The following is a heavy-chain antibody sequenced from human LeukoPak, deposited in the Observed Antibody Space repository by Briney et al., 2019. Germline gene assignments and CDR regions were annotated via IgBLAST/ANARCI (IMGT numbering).Heavy chain of an antibody. D-gene: IGHD1-20*01. Sequence: PGGSLRLSCAASGFTFSSYWMHWVRQAPGKGLVWVSRINSGGSSTSYADSVKGRFTISRDNAKNTLYLQMNSLRAEDTAVYYCAREGDYNWNYFDYWGQGTLVTVSS. CDR1: GFTFSSYW. CDR3: AREGDYNWNYFDY. CDR2: INSGGSST. J-gene: IGHJ4*02. V-gene: IGHV3-74*01.